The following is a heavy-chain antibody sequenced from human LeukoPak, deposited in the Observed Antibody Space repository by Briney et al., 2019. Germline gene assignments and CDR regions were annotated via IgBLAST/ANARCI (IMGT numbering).Heavy chain of an antibody. CDR2: INPNSGGT. CDR1: GYTFTSNY. V-gene: IGHV1-2*02. J-gene: IGHJ2*01. Sequence: ASVKVSCKAFGYTFTSNYMHWVRQAPGRGLEWMGWINPNSGGTNYAQKFQGRVTMTRDTSISTAYMELSRLRSDDTAVYYCARDVGYYYDSSGYPLDWYFDLWGRGTLVTVSS. CDR3: ARDVGYYYDSSGYPLDWYFDL. D-gene: IGHD3-22*01.